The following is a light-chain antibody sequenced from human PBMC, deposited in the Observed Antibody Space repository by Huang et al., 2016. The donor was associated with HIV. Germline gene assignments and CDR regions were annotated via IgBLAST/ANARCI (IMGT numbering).Light chain of an antibody. CDR2: GAS. CDR3: QQYGSSPPCT. V-gene: IGKV3-20*01. CDR1: QNVSSSY. J-gene: IGKJ2*02. Sequence: EIVLTQSPGTLSLSPGERVTLSCRASQNVSSSYLTWYQQKPGQAPRLLIYGASSSATGLPDRFSGSGSGTDFSLTISRLEPEDFAVYYCQQYGSSPPCTFGQGSKLEIK.